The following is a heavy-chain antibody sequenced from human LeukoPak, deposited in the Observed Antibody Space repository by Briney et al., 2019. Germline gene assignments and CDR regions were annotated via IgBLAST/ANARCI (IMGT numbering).Heavy chain of an antibody. CDR2: INPSGGST. V-gene: IGHV1-46*01. D-gene: IGHD1-1*01. CDR3: ARDVGTRNDY. Sequence: ASVKVSCKASGYTFTSYYMHWVRQAPGQGLEWMGIINPSGGSTSYAQKFQGRVTMTRDMSTSTVYMELNSLRAEDTAVYYCARDVGTRNDYWGQGTLVTVSS. CDR1: GYTFTSYY. J-gene: IGHJ4*02.